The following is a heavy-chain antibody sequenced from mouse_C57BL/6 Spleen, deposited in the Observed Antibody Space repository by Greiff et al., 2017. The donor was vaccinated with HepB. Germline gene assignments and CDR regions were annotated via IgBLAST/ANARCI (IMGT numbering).Heavy chain of an antibody. D-gene: IGHD1-1*01. J-gene: IGHJ2*01. V-gene: IGHV1-50*01. CDR1: GYTFTSYW. Sequence: VQLQQPGAELVKPGASVKLSCKASGYTFTSYWMQWVKQRPGQGLEWIGDIDPSDSYTNYNQKVKGKATLTVDTSSSTSYMQLSSLTSEDSAVYYCASRRYYGSSYSVFDYWGQVTTLTVSS. CDR2: IDPSDSYT. CDR3: ASRRYYGSSYSVFDY.